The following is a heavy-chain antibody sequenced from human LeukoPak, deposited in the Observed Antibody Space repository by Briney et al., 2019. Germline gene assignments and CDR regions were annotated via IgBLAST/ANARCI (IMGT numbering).Heavy chain of an antibody. V-gene: IGHV4-59*01. CDR3: ARGSSSWYIG. CDR2: IYYSGST. D-gene: IGHD6-13*01. J-gene: IGHJ4*02. Sequence: PSETLSLTCTVSGGSISSYYWIWIRQPPGKGLEWIGYIYYSGSTNYNPSLKSRVTISVDTSKNQFSLKLSSVTAADTAVYYCARGSSSWYIGWGQGTLVTVSS. CDR1: GGSISSYY.